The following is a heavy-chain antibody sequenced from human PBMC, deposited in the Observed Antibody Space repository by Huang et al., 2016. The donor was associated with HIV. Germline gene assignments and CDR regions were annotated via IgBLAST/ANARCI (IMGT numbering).Heavy chain of an antibody. CDR2: INVGNGKS. Sequence: QGRLVQSGAEVKKPGASVKVSCKASRYTFTSFAIHWVRQAPGQKFEWMGWINVGNGKSEYSQNCQGRVTITRDTFATTADMELSSLRSEDTAVYYCASGLYYGSGSGNRPGAFNIWGQGTMVTVSS. CDR1: RYTFTSFA. D-gene: IGHD3-10*01. CDR3: ASGLYYGSGSGNRPGAFNI. V-gene: IGHV1-3*01. J-gene: IGHJ3*02.